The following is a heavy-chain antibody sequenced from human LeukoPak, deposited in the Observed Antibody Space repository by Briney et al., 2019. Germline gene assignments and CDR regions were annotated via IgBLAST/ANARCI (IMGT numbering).Heavy chain of an antibody. J-gene: IGHJ4*02. V-gene: IGHV4-59*01. CDR2: IYYSGGT. D-gene: IGHD3-3*01. CDR1: GGSMSSYY. Sequence: SETLSLTCTASGGSMSSYYWGWIRQPPGKGLEWIGYIYYSGGTTYNPSLKSRVTISADTSKNQFSLSLSSVTAADTAIFYCARLGGPYNTLDFWGQGTQVTVSS. CDR3: ARLGGPYNTLDF.